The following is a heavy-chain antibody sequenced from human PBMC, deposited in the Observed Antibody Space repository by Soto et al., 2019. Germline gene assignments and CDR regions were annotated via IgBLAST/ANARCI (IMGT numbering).Heavy chain of an antibody. CDR1: GGSFSGYY. CDR3: ARGPGLLWFGAS. J-gene: IGHJ5*02. V-gene: IGHV4-34*01. D-gene: IGHD3-10*01. Sequence: QVQLQQWGAGLLKPSETLSLTCAVYGGSFSGYYWSWIRQPPGMGLEWIGEINHSGSTNYNPSLKSGVTMSVDTSKNQFFLKLSSVTAADTAVYYCARGPGLLWFGASWGQGTLVTVSS. CDR2: INHSGST.